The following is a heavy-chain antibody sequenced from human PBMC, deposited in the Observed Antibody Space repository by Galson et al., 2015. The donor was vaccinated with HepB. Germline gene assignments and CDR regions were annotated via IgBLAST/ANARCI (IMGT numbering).Heavy chain of an antibody. D-gene: IGHD2-2*01. J-gene: IGHJ6*02. CDR2: INTNTGNP. Sequence: SVKVSCKASGYTFSSYAMNWVRQAPGQGLEWMGWINTNTGNPTYAQGFTGRFVFSLDTSVSTAYLQISSLKAEDTAVYYCARAEQCSSTSCYYPSTYYYYYGMDVWGQGTTVTVSS. CDR3: ARAEQCSSTSCYYPSTYYYYYGMDV. V-gene: IGHV7-4-1*02. CDR1: GYTFSSYA.